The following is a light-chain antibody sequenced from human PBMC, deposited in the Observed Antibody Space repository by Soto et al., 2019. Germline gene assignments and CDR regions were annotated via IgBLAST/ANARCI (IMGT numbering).Light chain of an antibody. V-gene: IGKV1-39*01. CDR1: QSISKY. Sequence: DIQMTQSPSSLSASVGDRVTITCRASQSISKYLNWYQQKPGTAPKLLIYTTSILQSWVPSRFSGSGSGTHFTLTISSLQPEDFATYYCQQSYSAPRTFGQGTTLEIK. J-gene: IGKJ2*02. CDR3: QQSYSAPRT. CDR2: TTS.